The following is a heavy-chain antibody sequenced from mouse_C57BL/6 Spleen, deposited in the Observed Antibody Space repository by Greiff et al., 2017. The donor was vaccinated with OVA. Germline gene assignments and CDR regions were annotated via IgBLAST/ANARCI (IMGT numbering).Heavy chain of an antibody. CDR1: GYTFTSYW. CDR2: IHPNSGST. Sequence: QVQLQQPGAALVKPGASVKLSCKASGYTFTSYWMHWVKQRPGQGLEWIGMIHPNSGSTNYNEKFKSKATLTVDKSSSTAYMQRSSLTSGDSAVYYCARKTGTGGFAYWGQETLVTVSA. CDR3: ARKTGTGGFAY. V-gene: IGHV1-64*01. J-gene: IGHJ3*01. D-gene: IGHD3-3*01.